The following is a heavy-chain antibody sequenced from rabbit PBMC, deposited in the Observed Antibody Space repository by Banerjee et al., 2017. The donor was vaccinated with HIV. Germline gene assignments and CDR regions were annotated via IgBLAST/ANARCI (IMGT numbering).Heavy chain of an antibody. CDR1: GFSFSSSYW. D-gene: IGHD4-1*01. Sequence: QEQLEESGGDLVKPEGSLTLTCTASGFSFSSSYWICWVRQAPGKGLEWIAFIYAGSSGDSYYASWAKGRFTISKTSSTTVTLQMTSLTAADTATYFCARDLAGVIGWNFNLWGPGTLVTVS. CDR3: ARDLAGVIGWNFNL. V-gene: IGHV1S45*01. CDR2: IYAGSSGDS. J-gene: IGHJ4*01.